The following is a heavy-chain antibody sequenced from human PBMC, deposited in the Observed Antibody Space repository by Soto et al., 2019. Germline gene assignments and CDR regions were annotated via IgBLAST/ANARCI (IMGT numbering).Heavy chain of an antibody. CDR2: IDPSDSYT. CDR1: GYSFTSYW. D-gene: IGHD1-7*01. CDR3: ARHGTGTTSWFDP. V-gene: IGHV5-10-1*01. Sequence: GESLKISCKGSGYSFTSYWISWVRQMPGKGLEWMGRIDPSDSYTNYSPSFQGHVTISADKSISTAYLQWSSLKASDTARYYCARHGTGTTSWFDPWGQGTLVTVSS. J-gene: IGHJ5*02.